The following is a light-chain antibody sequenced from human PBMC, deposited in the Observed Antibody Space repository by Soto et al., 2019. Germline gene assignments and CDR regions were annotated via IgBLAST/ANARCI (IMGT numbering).Light chain of an antibody. CDR1: QSVLYSSNNKNY. J-gene: IGKJ4*01. V-gene: IGKV4-1*01. CDR2: WAS. Sequence: DIVLTQSPDSLAVSLGEKATINCKSSQSVLYSSNNKNYLAWYQQKPGQPPKLLMYWASTRESGVPDRFSGCGSGTDFTLTISSLQAEDVAVYYCKQYYSTPLTFGGGTKVEIK. CDR3: KQYYSTPLT.